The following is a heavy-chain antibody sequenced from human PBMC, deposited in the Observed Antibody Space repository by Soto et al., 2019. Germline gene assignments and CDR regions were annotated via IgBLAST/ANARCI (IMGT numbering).Heavy chain of an antibody. J-gene: IGHJ3*01. CDR3: ARRNTPLDAFDV. CDR1: GFDFSNYD. Sequence: EVQLEEFGGGSVQPGESLRLSCAASGFDFSNYDMLWVRQVAGKGLEWVSIIGTAGDTYYPDSLKGRFTIFREDAKNSLFLQMNTLRTGDTAVYFCARRNTPLDAFDVWVQGTMVTVSS. CDR2: IGTAGDT. V-gene: IGHV3-13*01.